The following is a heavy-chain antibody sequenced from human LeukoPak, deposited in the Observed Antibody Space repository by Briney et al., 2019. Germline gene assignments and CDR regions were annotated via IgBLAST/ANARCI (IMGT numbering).Heavy chain of an antibody. V-gene: IGHV1-2*02. D-gene: IGHD1-1*01. Sequence: ASVKVSCKASGYTFIDYYIHWVRQAPGQGLEWLGWINLNSGATKYAQNLQGRVTMTRDTSISTAYMELSRLNSDDTAVYYCARDPPSTTTLDYWGQGTPFTVSS. J-gene: IGHJ4*02. CDR3: ARDPPSTTTLDY. CDR1: GYTFIDYY. CDR2: INLNSGAT.